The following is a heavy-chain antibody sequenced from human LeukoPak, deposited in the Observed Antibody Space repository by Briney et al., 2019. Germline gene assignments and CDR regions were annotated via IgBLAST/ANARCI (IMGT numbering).Heavy chain of an antibody. CDR1: GGTFSSYA. Sequence: GASVKVSCKASGGTFSSYAVSWVRQAPGQGLERMGGIIPIFGTSNYAQKFQGRVTITADKSTSTTYMELSSLRSEDTAVYYCARDRYYDFWSGSHYFDYWGQGTLVTVSS. CDR3: ARDRYYDFWSGSHYFDY. CDR2: IIPIFGTS. V-gene: IGHV1-69*06. J-gene: IGHJ4*02. D-gene: IGHD3-3*01.